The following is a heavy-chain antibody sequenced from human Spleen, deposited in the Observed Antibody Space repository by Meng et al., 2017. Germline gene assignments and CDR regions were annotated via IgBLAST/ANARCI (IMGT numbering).Heavy chain of an antibody. V-gene: IGHV5-51*01. CDR1: GYSFTSYW. CDR2: IYPGDSDT. CDR3: AMTPSASQDAFDI. J-gene: IGHJ3*02. Sequence: KISCKGSGYSFTSYWIGWVRQMPGKGLEWMGIIYPGDSDTRYSPSFQGQVTISADKSISTAYLQWSSLKASDTAMYYCAMTPSASQDAFDIWGQGTMVTVSS.